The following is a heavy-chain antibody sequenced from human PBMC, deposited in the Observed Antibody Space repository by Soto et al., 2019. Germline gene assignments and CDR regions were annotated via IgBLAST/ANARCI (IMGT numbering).Heavy chain of an antibody. CDR3: ARALSMAQYYYFMDV. CDR1: GYTFTTYG. CDR2: ISPYNGDT. D-gene: IGHD2-8*01. J-gene: IGHJ6*03. Sequence: GPEVQKPGASVKVSCKTSGYTFTTYGISWVRQAPGQGLEWMGWISPYNGDTHYSQKFQGRVTMTTDTSTTTAFMELRTLRSDDRAIYFCARALSMAQYYYFMDVWGKGTTVAVSS. V-gene: IGHV1-18*01.